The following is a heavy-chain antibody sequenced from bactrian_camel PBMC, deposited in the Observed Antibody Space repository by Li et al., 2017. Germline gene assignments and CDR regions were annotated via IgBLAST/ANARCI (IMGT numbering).Heavy chain of an antibody. D-gene: IGHD2*01. CDR3: AASGLRGSGVACLGKHY. J-gene: IGHJ4*01. V-gene: IGHV3S40*01. CDR2: LYTDFGTT. CDR1: GYTYRTNTC. Sequence: DVQLVESGGGSVQAGGSLRLSCAASGYTYRTNTCMGWFRQAPGKEREGVAALYTDFGTTYYADSVKGRFTISRDNTSDLGYLQLNNLKPEDSATYYCAASGLRGSGVACLGKHYWGQGTQV.